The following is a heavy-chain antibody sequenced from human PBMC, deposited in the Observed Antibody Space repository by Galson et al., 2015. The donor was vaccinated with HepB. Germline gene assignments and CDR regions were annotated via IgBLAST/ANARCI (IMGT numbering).Heavy chain of an antibody. CDR1: GFTFDDYA. V-gene: IGHV3-9*01. CDR3: AKDTKGGYDSSGPYFDY. D-gene: IGHD3-22*01. CDR2: ISWNSGSI. Sequence: SLRLSCAASGFTFDDYAMHWVRQAPGKGLEWVSGISWNSGSIGYADSVKGRFTISRDNAKNSLYLQMNSLRAEDTALYYCAKDTKGGYDSSGPYFDYWGQGTLVTVSS. J-gene: IGHJ4*02.